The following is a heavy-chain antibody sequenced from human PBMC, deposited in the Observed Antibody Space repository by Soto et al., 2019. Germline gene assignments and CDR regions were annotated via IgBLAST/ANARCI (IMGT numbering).Heavy chain of an antibody. CDR3: ARMASFGSLNWFEP. CDR2: INPSSGSR. V-gene: IGHV1-46*01. J-gene: IGHJ5*02. Sequence: ASVKVSCKASGYPFTSYYVHWFRQAPGQGLEWMGFINPSSGSRGYAQKFQGRVTMTRNMSIATVYMELSSLRADDTAIYYCARMASFGSLNWFEPWGQGTMVTVSS. D-gene: IGHD3-16*02. CDR1: GYPFTSYY.